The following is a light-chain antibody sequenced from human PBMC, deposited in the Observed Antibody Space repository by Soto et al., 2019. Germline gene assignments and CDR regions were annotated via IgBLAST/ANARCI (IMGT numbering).Light chain of an antibody. CDR2: AAS. V-gene: IGKV1D-16*01. CDR3: QQYNSYPLT. CDR1: QGISSW. J-gene: IGKJ4*01. Sequence: DIQMTQSPSSLSASVGDRVTITCRASQGISSWLAWYQQKPEKAPKSLSYAASSLQSGVPSRCSGSGSGADFTLTVSSLQHEDFATYYRQQYNSYPLTSGGGDNGEIK.